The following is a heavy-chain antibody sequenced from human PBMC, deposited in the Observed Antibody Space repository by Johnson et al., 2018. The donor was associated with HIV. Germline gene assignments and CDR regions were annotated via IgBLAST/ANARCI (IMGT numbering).Heavy chain of an antibody. CDR1: GFTVSSNY. Sequence: QVQLVESGGGLIQPGGSLRLSCAASGFTVSSNYMSWVRQAPSKGLEWVAVISYDGSNKYYADSVKGRFTICRDNSENTLYLQMNSLRAEDTAVFFCARDWSWRGSLKGGGAFDIWGQGTMVTVSS. CDR2: ISYDGSNK. V-gene: IGHV3-30*03. CDR3: ARDWSWRGSLKGGGAFDI. J-gene: IGHJ3*02. D-gene: IGHD1-26*01.